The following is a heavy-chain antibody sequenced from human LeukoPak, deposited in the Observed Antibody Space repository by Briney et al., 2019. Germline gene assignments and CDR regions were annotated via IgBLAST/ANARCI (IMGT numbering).Heavy chain of an antibody. J-gene: IGHJ5*02. V-gene: IGHV3-30*04. Sequence: GGSLRLTCAASGFTFSSYAMHWVCQAPGKGLEWVAVISYDGSNKYYADSVKGRFTISRDNSKNTLYLQMNSLRAEDTAVYYCARDRYCSSTSCYIGSDWFDPWGQGTLVTVSS. CDR3: ARDRYCSSTSCYIGSDWFDP. D-gene: IGHD2-2*02. CDR2: ISYDGSNK. CDR1: GFTFSSYA.